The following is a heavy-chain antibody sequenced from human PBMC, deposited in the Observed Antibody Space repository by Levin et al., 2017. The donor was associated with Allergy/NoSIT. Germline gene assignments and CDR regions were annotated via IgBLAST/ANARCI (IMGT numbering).Heavy chain of an antibody. J-gene: IGHJ5*02. D-gene: IGHD2-15*01. V-gene: IGHV3-30-3*01. CDR1: GFTFSSYT. CDR2: ISYDGSDK. CDR3: ARDRVFGCSGGSCYSPVRWLDP. Sequence: PGGSLRLSCAASGFTFSSYTIHWVRQAPGKGLEWVAVISYDGSDKYYADSVKGRFTISRDNSKNTLYLQMNSLRPEDTAVYYCARDRVFGCSGGSCYSPVRWLDPWGQGTLVTVSS.